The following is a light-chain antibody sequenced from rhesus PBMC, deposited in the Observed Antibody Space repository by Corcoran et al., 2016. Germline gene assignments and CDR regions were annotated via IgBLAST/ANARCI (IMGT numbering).Light chain of an antibody. CDR1: QSLLDSEDGNTY. Sequence: IVMTQTPLSLPVTPGEPASISCTSSQSLLDSEDGNTYLDWYLQKPGQSPQVGIYEVSNRASGVPDRFRCAGSDTDFTLKIRRVEAVDVGFYYCLHSIEFPPTFGQGTKVEIK. CDR3: LHSIEFPPT. V-gene: IGKV2-104*02. CDR2: EVS. J-gene: IGKJ1*01.